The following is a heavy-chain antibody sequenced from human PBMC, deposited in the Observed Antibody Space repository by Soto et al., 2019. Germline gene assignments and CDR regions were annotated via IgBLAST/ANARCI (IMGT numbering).Heavy chain of an antibody. CDR3: ACSALGVAPRNLLYF. Sequence: SETLSLTCTVSGDSLSSNSYYWAGIRQPPGKGLEWVGSIFYSGNTYYNPSLKSRVTISVDTSKNQSSLKLTSVTAADTAIYYCACSALGVAPRNLLYFWGRGSLVIVSS. CDR2: IFYSGNT. V-gene: IGHV4-39*01. J-gene: IGHJ4*02. CDR1: GDSLSSNSYY. D-gene: IGHD2-15*01.